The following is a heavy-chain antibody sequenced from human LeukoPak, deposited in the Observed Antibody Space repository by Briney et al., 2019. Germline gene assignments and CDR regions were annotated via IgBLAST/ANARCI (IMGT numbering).Heavy chain of an antibody. J-gene: IGHJ4*02. Sequence: GGSLRLSCAASGFTFRSYNMNWVRQAPGKRPEWVSSISGSSSYIYYADSVKGRFTISRDNAKNSLYLQMNSLRAEDTALYYCARGASRADYWGQGTLVTVSS. CDR2: ISGSSSYI. V-gene: IGHV3-21*01. CDR3: ARGASRADY. CDR1: GFTFRSYN.